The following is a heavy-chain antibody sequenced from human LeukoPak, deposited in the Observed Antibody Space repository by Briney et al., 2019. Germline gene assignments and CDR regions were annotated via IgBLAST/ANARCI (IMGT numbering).Heavy chain of an antibody. CDR1: GYTFTGYY. Sequence: ASVKVSCKASGYTFTGYYMHWVRQAPGQGLEWMGWINPNSGGTNYAQKFQGWVTMTRDTSISTAYMELSRLRSEDTAVYYCARDPLYRHYDILTGSWGPDYWGQGTLVTVSS. CDR2: INPNSGGT. V-gene: IGHV1-2*04. CDR3: ARDPLYRHYDILTGSWGPDY. J-gene: IGHJ4*02. D-gene: IGHD3-9*01.